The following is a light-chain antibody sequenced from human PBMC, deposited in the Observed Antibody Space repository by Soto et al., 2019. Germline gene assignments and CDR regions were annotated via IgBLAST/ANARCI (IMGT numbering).Light chain of an antibody. J-gene: IGKJ2*01. CDR3: QQDGSSPTYT. Sequence: EIVLTQSPGTLSLSPGERATLSCRASQSVSSSYLAWYQQKPGQAPRLLIYGASSRATGIPDRFSGSGSGTDFTLTISRLEPEDFAVYYCQQDGSSPTYTFGQGTKLDIK. V-gene: IGKV3-20*01. CDR2: GAS. CDR1: QSVSSSY.